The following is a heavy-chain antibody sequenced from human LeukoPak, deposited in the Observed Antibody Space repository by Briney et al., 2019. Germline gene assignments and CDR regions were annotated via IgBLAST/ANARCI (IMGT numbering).Heavy chain of an antibody. CDR2: IYYSGST. J-gene: IGHJ4*02. CDR3: AGGKGGSGSLLSYFDY. Sequence: PSETLSLTCSVSGGSISSYYLIWIRQPPGKGLDWIGYIYYSGSTKYNPSLKSRVTISADTSKNQFSLKMNSVTAADTAVYYCAGGKGGSGSLLSYFDYWGQGILVTVSS. CDR1: GGSISSYY. D-gene: IGHD3-10*01. V-gene: IGHV4-59*01.